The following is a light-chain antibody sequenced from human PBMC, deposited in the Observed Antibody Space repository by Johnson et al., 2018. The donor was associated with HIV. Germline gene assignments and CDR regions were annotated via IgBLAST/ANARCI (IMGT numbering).Light chain of an antibody. CDR3: GTWDSRLSPLYV. V-gene: IGLV1-51*02. CDR1: SSNIGNNY. Sequence: QSILTQPPSVSAAPGQKVTISCSGSSSNIGNNYVSWYQQLPGTAPKLLIYENNKRPSGIPDRFSGSKSGTSATLGITGLQTGDEADYYCGTWDSRLSPLYVFGSGTTITVL. CDR2: ENN. J-gene: IGLJ1*01.